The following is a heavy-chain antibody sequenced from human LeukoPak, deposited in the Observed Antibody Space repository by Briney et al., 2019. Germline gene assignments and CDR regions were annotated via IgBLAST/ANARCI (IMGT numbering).Heavy chain of an antibody. Sequence: PGGSLRLSCAASGFTVSSNYMSWVRQAPGKGLEWVSAISGSGGSTYYADSVKGRFTISRDNSKNTLYLQMNSLRAEDTAVYYCAKGGGDYEGFDYWGQGTLVTVSS. J-gene: IGHJ4*02. CDR2: ISGSGGST. D-gene: IGHD4-17*01. CDR1: GFTVSSNY. V-gene: IGHV3-23*01. CDR3: AKGGGDYEGFDY.